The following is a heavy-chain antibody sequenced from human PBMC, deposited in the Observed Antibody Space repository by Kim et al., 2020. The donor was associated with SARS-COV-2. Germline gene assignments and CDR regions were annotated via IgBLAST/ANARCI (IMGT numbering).Heavy chain of an antibody. CDR3: AGLPYGPNWFDP. D-gene: IGHD2-21*01. Sequence: YAQKLQGRVTMTTDTSTSTAYMELGSLRSDDTAVYYCAGLPYGPNWFDPWGQGTLVTVSS. J-gene: IGHJ5*02. V-gene: IGHV1-18*01.